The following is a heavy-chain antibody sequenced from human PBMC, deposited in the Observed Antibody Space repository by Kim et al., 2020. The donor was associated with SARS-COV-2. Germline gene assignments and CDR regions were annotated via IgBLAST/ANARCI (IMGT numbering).Heavy chain of an antibody. CDR3: ARDEGYCTGGVCYTGSDY. CDR1: GFTFSSYS. J-gene: IGHJ4*02. CDR2: ISSSSSYI. D-gene: IGHD2-8*02. Sequence: GGSLRLSCAASGFTFSSYSMNWVRQAPGKGLEWGSSISSSSSYIYYADSVKGRFTISRDNAKNSLYLQMNSLRAEDTAVYYCARDEGYCTGGVCYTGSDYWGQGTLVTVSS. V-gene: IGHV3-21*01.